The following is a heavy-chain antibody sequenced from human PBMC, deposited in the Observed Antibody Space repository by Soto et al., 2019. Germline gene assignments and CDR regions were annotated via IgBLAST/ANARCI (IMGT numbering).Heavy chain of an antibody. Sequence: QVQLVQSGAEVKKPGSSVKVSCKASGGTFSSYAISWVRQAPGQGLEWMGGIIPIFGTANYAQKFQGRVPITADESTSTAYMELSSLRSEDTAVYYCASKFCGGDCYLDAFDIWGQGTMVTVSS. V-gene: IGHV1-69*01. J-gene: IGHJ3*02. D-gene: IGHD2-21*02. CDR2: IIPIFGTA. CDR3: ASKFCGGDCYLDAFDI. CDR1: GGTFSSYA.